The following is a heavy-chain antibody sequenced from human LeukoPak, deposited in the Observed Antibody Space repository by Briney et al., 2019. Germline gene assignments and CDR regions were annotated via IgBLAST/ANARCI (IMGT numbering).Heavy chain of an antibody. CDR1: GFAFSSYS. CDR3: ARSQNPDYDFWSGNDFDD. J-gene: IGHJ4*02. CDR2: ISSSSSYI. V-gene: IGHV3-21*01. Sequence: GGSLRLSCAASGFAFSSYSMNWVRQAPGKGLEWVSSISSSSSYIYYADSVKGRFTISRDNAKNSLFLQMNSLRAEDTAVYYCARSQNPDYDFWSGNDFDDWGQGTLVTVSS. D-gene: IGHD3-3*01.